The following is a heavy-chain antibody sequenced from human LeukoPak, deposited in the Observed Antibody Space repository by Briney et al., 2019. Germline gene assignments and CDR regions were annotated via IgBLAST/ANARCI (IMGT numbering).Heavy chain of an antibody. V-gene: IGHV4-39*01. CDR3: ARIPTNAVPSAHNGFDI. CDR1: GGSISSSSYY. CDR2: IYYSGST. J-gene: IGHJ3*02. D-gene: IGHD6-19*01. Sequence: SETLSLTCTVSGGSISSSSYYWGWIRQPPGKGLEWIGSIYYSGSTYYNPSLKSRVTISVDTSKNQFSLKLSSVTAADTAVYYCARIPTNAVPSAHNGFDIWGQGTMLTVSS.